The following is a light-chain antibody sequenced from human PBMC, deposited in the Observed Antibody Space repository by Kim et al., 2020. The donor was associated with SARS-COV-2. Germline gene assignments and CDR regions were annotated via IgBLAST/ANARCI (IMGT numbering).Light chain of an antibody. Sequence: SPGERATRSCRASQSVSSNLAWDQQKPGQAPRILIYGASTRATGIPARFSGSGSGTEFTLTISRLQSEDFAVYYCQQYKNWTTWTFGQGTEVDNK. CDR1: QSVSSN. CDR3: QQYKNWTTWT. V-gene: IGKV3-15*01. J-gene: IGKJ1*01. CDR2: GAS.